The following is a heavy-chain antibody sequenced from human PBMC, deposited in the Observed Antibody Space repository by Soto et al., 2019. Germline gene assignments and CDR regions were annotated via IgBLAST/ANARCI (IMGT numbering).Heavy chain of an antibody. V-gene: IGHV3-23*01. D-gene: IGHD5-18*01. CDR3: AKAGYSFFFDY. Sequence: EVQLLESGGGLVQSGGSLRLSCTASGFSFSSYVMSWVRQAPGKRLEWVSEISADDGSTYYADSVKGRFTISRDNSQNTVDLQMNSLRADDTAVYYCAKAGYSFFFDYWGQGTLVTVSS. CDR2: ISADDGST. J-gene: IGHJ4*02. CDR1: GFSFSSYV.